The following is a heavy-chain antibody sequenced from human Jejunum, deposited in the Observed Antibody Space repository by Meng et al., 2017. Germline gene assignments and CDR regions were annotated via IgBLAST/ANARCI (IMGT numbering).Heavy chain of an antibody. CDR2: INEDGSLK. CDR3: ARVTKLSAWYEMDY. Sequence: GESLKTSCAASGFTFSSYGMSWVRQAPGKGLEWVANINEDGSLKYSVDSVRGRFTIFRDNARNSLHLQMNSLRAEDTALYYCARVTKLSAWYEMDYWGQGMLVTVSS. V-gene: IGHV3-7*01. J-gene: IGHJ4*02. CDR1: GFTFSSYG. D-gene: IGHD6-19*01.